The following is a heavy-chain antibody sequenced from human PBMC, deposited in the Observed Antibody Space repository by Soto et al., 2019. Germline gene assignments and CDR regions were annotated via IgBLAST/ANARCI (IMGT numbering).Heavy chain of an antibody. V-gene: IGHV3-48*03. D-gene: IGHD6-13*01. CDR3: VRFGGAAAGPGDY. CDR1: EFTFSNYE. J-gene: IGHJ4*02. CDR2: ISSSGTTI. Sequence: PGGSLRLSCVASEFTFSNYEMNWVRQAPGKGLEWVSYISSSGTTIYYTDSVKGRFTISRDNAKKSLYLQMNSLRAEDSALYYCVRFGGAAAGPGDYWGQGTLVTVSS.